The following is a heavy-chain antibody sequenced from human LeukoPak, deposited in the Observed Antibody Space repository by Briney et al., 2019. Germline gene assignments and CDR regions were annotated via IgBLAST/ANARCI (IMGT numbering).Heavy chain of an antibody. Sequence: PGGSLRLSCAASGFTFSSYAMHWVRQDPGKGLEWVAVISYDGSNKYYADSVKGRFTISRDNSKNTLYLQMNSLRAEDTAVYYCARDLYYYGSGSFGKYYYYGMDVWGQGTTLTVSS. J-gene: IGHJ6*02. CDR2: ISYDGSNK. CDR3: ARDLYYYGSGSFGKYYYYGMDV. V-gene: IGHV3-30-3*01. CDR1: GFTFSSYA. D-gene: IGHD3-10*01.